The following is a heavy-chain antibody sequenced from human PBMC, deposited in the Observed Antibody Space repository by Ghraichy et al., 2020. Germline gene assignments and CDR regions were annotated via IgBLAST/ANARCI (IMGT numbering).Heavy chain of an antibody. J-gene: IGHJ6*02. V-gene: IGHV3-48*02. CDR2: ISSSGRSI. CDR3: ARGSMVVRFYYYGGLDV. Sequence: GGSLRLSCVGSGFTFSGYSMNWVRQSPGKGLEWVSYISSSGRSIFYADSVKGRFTISRDNAKNSLSLQMNSLRDEDTAVYYCARGSMVVRFYYYGGLDVWGQGNTVTVSS. D-gene: IGHD2-15*01. CDR1: GFTFSGYS.